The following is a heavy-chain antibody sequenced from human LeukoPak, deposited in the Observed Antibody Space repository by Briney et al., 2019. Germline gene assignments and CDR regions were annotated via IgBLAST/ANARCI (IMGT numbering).Heavy chain of an antibody. J-gene: IGHJ4*02. CDR3: VRDPSRSGFAFDS. CDR2: IWFDGSNK. Sequence: GGSLRLSCAASGFIFSNDAMHWVRQAPGKGLEWVAFIWFDGSNKHYADSVKGRFTNSRDNSEDTLYLQMNSLRAEDTAVYYCVRDPSRSGFAFDSWGQGALVTVSS. D-gene: IGHD1-14*01. V-gene: IGHV3-33*01. CDR1: GFIFSNDA.